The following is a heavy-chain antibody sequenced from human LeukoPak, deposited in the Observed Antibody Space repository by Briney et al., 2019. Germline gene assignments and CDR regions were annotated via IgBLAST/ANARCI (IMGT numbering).Heavy chain of an antibody. Sequence: SETLSLTCTVSGGSISTYYWSWIRQPPGKGLDWIGSFYYTGSTNYNPSLRSRVTISLDTSKNQISLRLSSVTAADTAVYYCARGGNALDYWGQEPWSPSPQ. V-gene: IGHV4-59*01. J-gene: IGHJ4*01. D-gene: IGHD4-23*01. CDR3: ARGGNALDY. CDR1: GGSISTYY. CDR2: FYYTGST.